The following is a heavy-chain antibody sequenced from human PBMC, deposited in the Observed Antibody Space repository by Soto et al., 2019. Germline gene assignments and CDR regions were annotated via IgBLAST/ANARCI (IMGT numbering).Heavy chain of an antibody. D-gene: IGHD6-19*01. Sequence: EVQLVESGGGLVQPGGSLRLSCAASGFTFSSYWMSWVRQAPGKGLEWVANIRQDGSDKYYVDSVKGRFTISRDNSKNSLYLQMKSLSAEDTAIYYCASPQQWLGQRGDFDYWGQGTLVTVSS. J-gene: IGHJ4*02. CDR2: IRQDGSDK. CDR3: ASPQQWLGQRGDFDY. CDR1: GFTFSSYW. V-gene: IGHV3-7*05.